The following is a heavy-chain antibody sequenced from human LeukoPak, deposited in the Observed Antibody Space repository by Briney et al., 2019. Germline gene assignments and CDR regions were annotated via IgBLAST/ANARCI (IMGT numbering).Heavy chain of an antibody. CDR2: INPNSGGT. J-gene: IGHJ4*02. Sequence: ASVKVSCKASGYTFTGYYMDWVRQAPGQGLEWMGWINPNSGGTNYAQKIQGRVTMTRDTSISTAYMELSRLRSDDTAVYYCARDSLELHFDYWGQGTLVTVSS. CDR3: ARDSLELHFDY. D-gene: IGHD1-7*01. V-gene: IGHV1-2*02. CDR1: GYTFTGYY.